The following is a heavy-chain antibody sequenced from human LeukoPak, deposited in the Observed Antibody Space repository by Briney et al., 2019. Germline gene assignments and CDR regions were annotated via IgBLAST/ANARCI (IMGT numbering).Heavy chain of an antibody. Sequence: GGSLRLSCAASGFTFSSYGMHWVRQAPGKGLEWVAVIWYDGSNKYYADSVKGRLTISRDNSKNTLYLQMNSLRAEDTAVYYCARDRLKLSYSSTIGDYWGQGTLVTVSS. CDR1: GFTFSSYG. CDR3: ARDRLKLSYSSTIGDY. D-gene: IGHD6-13*01. CDR2: IWYDGSNK. J-gene: IGHJ4*02. V-gene: IGHV3-33*01.